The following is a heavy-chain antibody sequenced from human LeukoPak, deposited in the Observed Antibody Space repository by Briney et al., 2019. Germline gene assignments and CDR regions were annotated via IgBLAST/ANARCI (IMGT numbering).Heavy chain of an antibody. V-gene: IGHV1-69*13. CDR1: GGTFSSYA. D-gene: IGHD3-10*01. Sequence: SVKVSCKASGGTFSSYAISWVRQAPGQGLEWMGGIIPLFGSADYAQKFQGRVTFTADESTSTAYMELSSLRPEDTAVYYCARDLLGSAISYSSGAWDYWGQGTLVTVSS. J-gene: IGHJ4*02. CDR2: IIPLFGSA. CDR3: ARDLLGSAISYSSGAWDY.